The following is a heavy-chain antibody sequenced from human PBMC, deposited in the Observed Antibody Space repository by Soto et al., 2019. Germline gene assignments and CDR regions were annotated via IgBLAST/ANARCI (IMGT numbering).Heavy chain of an antibody. V-gene: IGHV4-4*02. J-gene: IGHJ5*02. CDR2: IYHSGST. CDR1: GGSISSSNW. Sequence: QVQLQESGPGLVKPSGTLSLTCAVSGGSISSSNWWSWVRQPPGKGLEWIGEIYHSGSTNYNPSLKSRATRSVDKSKTQFSLKLSSGTAADTAVYYCARDYMVRGVMRWFDPWGQGTLVTVSS. D-gene: IGHD3-10*01. CDR3: ARDYMVRGVMRWFDP.